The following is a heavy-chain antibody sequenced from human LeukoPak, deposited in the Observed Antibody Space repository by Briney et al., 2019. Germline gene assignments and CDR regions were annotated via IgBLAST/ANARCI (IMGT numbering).Heavy chain of an antibody. J-gene: IGHJ4*02. D-gene: IGHD5-18*01. Sequence: SETLSLTCAVYGGSFSGYYWSWIRQPPGKGLEWIGEINHSGSTNYNPSLKSRVTISVDTSKNQFSLKLSSVTAADTAVYYCARRGYSYGYRVRYFDYWGQGTLVTVSS. CDR2: INHSGST. V-gene: IGHV4-34*01. CDR3: ARRGYSYGYRVRYFDY. CDR1: GGSFSGYY.